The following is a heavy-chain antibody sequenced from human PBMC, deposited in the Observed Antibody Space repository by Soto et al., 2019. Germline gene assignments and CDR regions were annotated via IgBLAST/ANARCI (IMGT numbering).Heavy chain of an antibody. D-gene: IGHD3-22*01. CDR3: ARDDLYHYDTTGLAVPRPRFVS. CDR2: ISDTGSS. CDR1: GDSISPYY. V-gene: IGHV4-59*01. J-gene: IGHJ4*02. Sequence: SETLSLTCSFSGDSISPYYWSWIRQPPGKGLEWIGSISDTGSSTYNPSLNSRVTISFDTSKNQSSLNLDSVTAADTAVYYCARDDLYHYDTTGLAVPRPRFVSWGPEIL.